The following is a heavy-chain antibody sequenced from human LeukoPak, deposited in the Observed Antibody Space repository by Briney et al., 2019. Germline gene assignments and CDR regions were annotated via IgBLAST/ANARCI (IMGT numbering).Heavy chain of an antibody. D-gene: IGHD2-15*01. J-gene: IGHJ4*01. CDR3: ARRGCGGVGCFYFDY. Sequence: GESLRISCKGSGYNFANYWIVWVRQMPGKGLEWMGIIYPGDSDTRYNPSFQGQVTISADKSISTAYLQWSSLKASDTAVYYCARRGCGGVGCFYFDYWGHETLVTVSS. CDR2: IYPGDSDT. CDR1: GYNFANYW. V-gene: IGHV5-51*01.